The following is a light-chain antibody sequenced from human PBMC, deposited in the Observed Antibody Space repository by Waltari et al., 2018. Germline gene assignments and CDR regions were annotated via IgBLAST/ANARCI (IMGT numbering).Light chain of an antibody. CDR2: GAS. CDR3: QQYAGSPPFT. J-gene: IGKJ2*01. CDR1: QSVTRGY. V-gene: IGKV3-20*01. Sequence: EVVLTQSPGTLSLSPGDSATLPCRASQSVTRGYLAWYQQKPGQSPRRLIYGASTRATGIPDRFSGSGSGTDFTLTISRLEPEDFAVYYCQQYAGSPPFTFGQGTKLEIK.